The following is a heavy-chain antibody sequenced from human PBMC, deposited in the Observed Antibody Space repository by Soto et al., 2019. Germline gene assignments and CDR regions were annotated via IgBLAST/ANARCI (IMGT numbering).Heavy chain of an antibody. Sequence: PGGSLRLSCAASRFTFSSYAMNWVRQAPGKGLEWVSGVSVTGGSTDYADSVKGRFTISRDNSKNTLYLQMNSLRAEDAAVYYCAKDRGISGSYRSVACWGQGTLVTV. J-gene: IGHJ4*02. V-gene: IGHV3-23*01. CDR2: VSVTGGST. CDR1: RFTFSSYA. D-gene: IGHD1-26*01. CDR3: AKDRGISGSYRSVAC.